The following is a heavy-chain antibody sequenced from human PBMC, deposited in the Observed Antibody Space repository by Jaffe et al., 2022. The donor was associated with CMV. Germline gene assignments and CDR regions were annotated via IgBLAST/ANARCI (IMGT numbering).Heavy chain of an antibody. CDR3: AKDIAMVRGYGMDV. D-gene: IGHD3-10*01. Sequence: EVQLVESGGGLVQPGRSLRLSCAASGFTFDDYAMHWVRQAPGKGLEWVSGISWNSGSIGYADSVKGRFTISRDNAKNSLYLQMNSLRAEDTALYYCAKDIAMVRGYGMDVWGQGTTVTVSS. J-gene: IGHJ6*02. V-gene: IGHV3-9*01. CDR1: GFTFDDYA. CDR2: ISWNSGSI.